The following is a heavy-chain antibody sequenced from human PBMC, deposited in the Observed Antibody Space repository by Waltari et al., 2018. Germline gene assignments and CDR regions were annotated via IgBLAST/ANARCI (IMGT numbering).Heavy chain of an antibody. J-gene: IGHJ2*01. CDR2: IYTSGST. V-gene: IGHV4-61*02. CDR3: ARSSSWSDWYFDL. Sequence: QVQLQESGPGLVKPSQTLSLTCTVSGGSISSGSYYWSWIRQPAGKGLEWIGRIYTSGSTNYNPSRKSRVTRSVDTSKNQFALKLSSVTAADTAVYYCARSSSWSDWYFDLWGRGTLVTVSA. CDR1: GGSISSGSYY. D-gene: IGHD6-13*01.